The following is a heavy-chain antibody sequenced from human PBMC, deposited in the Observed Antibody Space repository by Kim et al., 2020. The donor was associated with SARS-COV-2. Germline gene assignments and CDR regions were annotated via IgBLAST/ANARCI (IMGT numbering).Heavy chain of an antibody. CDR3: ASSGSLLFDY. V-gene: IGHV4-59*01. CDR1: GGSISSYY. CDR2: IYYSGST. Sequence: SETLSLTCTVSGGSISSYYWSWIRQPPGKGLEWIGYIYYSGSTNDNPSLKSRVTISVDTSKNQFSLKLSSVTAADTAVYYCASSGSLLFDYCGQGTLVTVSS. J-gene: IGHJ4*02. D-gene: IGHD3-22*01.